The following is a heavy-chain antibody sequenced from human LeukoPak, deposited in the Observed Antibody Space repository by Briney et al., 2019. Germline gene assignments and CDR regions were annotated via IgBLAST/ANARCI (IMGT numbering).Heavy chain of an antibody. V-gene: IGHV3-15*01. CDR2: IKSKTDGGTT. CDR1: GFTFSKYA. D-gene: IGHD3-10*01. CDR3: TTSPSLWFGELSGDY. Sequence: GGSLRLSCAASGFTFSKYAMSWVRQAPGKGLEWVGRIKSKTDGGTTDYAAPVKGRFTISRDDSKNTLYLQMNSLKTEDTAVYYCTTSPSLWFGELSGDYWGQGTLVTVSS. J-gene: IGHJ4*02.